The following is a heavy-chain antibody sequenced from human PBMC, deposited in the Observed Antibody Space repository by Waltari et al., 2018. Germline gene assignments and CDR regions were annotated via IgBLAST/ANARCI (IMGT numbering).Heavy chain of an antibody. J-gene: IGHJ4*02. V-gene: IGHV4-4*02. Sequence: QMQMQESGPGLVQPSGTLSVTCTVAGEYMRSGDWWSCVRQSPAQGREWIGQIQRSGRTHYNPSFESRVSISIDPSSNQFSLKMTSTTAADTAVYYCARDRGRGIYLDSWGRGTLVTVSA. CDR1: GEYMRSGDW. CDR3: ARDRGRGIYLDS. D-gene: IGHD2-15*01. CDR2: IQRSGRT.